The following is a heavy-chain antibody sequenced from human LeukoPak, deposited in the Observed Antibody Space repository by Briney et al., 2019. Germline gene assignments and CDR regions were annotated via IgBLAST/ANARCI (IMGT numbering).Heavy chain of an antibody. V-gene: IGHV4-34*01. J-gene: IGHJ3*02. CDR1: GGSFSGYY. CDR3: ASHRVAAAVYDAFDI. D-gene: IGHD6-13*01. CDR2: INHSGST. Sequence: TETLSLTCAVYGGSFSGYYWSWIRQPPGKGLEWIGEINHSGSTNYNPSLKSRVTISVDTSKNQPSLNLNSVTAADTAVYYCASHRVAAAVYDAFDIWGQGTMVTVSS.